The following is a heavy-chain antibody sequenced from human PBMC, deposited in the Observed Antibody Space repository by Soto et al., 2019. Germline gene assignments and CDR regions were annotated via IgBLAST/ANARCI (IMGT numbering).Heavy chain of an antibody. CDR3: ASDGGRHSGGMDY. CDR2: IIPIFGTA. J-gene: IGHJ4*02. D-gene: IGHD1-26*01. Sequence: QVQLVQSGAVVKKPGSSVTVSCKSSGGTFSSYSINWVRQAPGHGREWMGEIIPIFGTANYAQKFQGSVTITADESTSTAYMELSSLRSEDTAVYYCASDGGRHSGGMDYWGQGTLVTVSS. CDR1: GGTFSSYS. V-gene: IGHV1-69*01.